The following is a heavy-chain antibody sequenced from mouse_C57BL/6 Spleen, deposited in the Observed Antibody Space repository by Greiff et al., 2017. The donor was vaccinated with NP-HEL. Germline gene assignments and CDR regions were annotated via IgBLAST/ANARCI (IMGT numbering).Heavy chain of an antibody. CDR3: AREGNDYDVLFAY. CDR1: GYTFTDYN. Sequence: VQLKQSGPELVKPGASVKIPCKASGYTFTDYNMDWVKQSHGKSLEWIGDINPNNGGTIYNQKFKGKATLTVDKSSSTAYMELRSLTSEDTAVYYCAREGNDYDVLFAYWGQGTLVTVSA. J-gene: IGHJ3*01. D-gene: IGHD2-4*01. V-gene: IGHV1-18*01. CDR2: INPNNGGT.